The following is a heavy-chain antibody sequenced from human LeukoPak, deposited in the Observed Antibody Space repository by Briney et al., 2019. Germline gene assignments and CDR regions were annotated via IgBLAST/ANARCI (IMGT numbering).Heavy chain of an antibody. CDR3: AKDRIVGATARLFDY. Sequence: PGASLRLSCAASGFTFSSYVMSWARQAPRKGLGWVSGISGSGDSTYYADSVKGRFTISRDNSKNTLYLQMNSLRAEDTAVYYCAKDRIVGATARLFDYWGQGTLVTVSS. CDR2: ISGSGDST. D-gene: IGHD1-26*01. J-gene: IGHJ4*02. V-gene: IGHV3-23*01. CDR1: GFTFSSYV.